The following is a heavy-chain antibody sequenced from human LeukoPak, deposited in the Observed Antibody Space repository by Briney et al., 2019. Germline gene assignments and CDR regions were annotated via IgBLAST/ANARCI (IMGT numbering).Heavy chain of an antibody. V-gene: IGHV4-4*02. CDR3: ARERGRELLGEKRFDY. CDR1: GGSISSSNW. Sequence: SGTLSFTCAVSGGSISSSNWWSWVRQPPGKGLEWIGEIYHSGSTNYNPSLKSRVTISVDTSKNQFSLKLSSVTAADTAVYYCARERGRELLGEKRFDYWGQGTLVTVSS. D-gene: IGHD1-26*01. CDR2: IYHSGST. J-gene: IGHJ4*02.